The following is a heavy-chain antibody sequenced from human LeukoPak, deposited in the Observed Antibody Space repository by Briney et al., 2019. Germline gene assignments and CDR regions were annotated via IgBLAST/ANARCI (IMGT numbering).Heavy chain of an antibody. D-gene: IGHD3-10*01. CDR2: IYYSGST. Sequence: SETLSLTCTVSGGSISSSSYYWGWIRQPPGKGLEWIGSIYYSGSTNYNPSLKSRVTISVDTSKNQFSLKLSSVTAADTAVYYCARLPRELPYYMDVWGKGTTVTISS. CDR3: ARLPRELPYYMDV. V-gene: IGHV4-39*07. CDR1: GGSISSSSYY. J-gene: IGHJ6*03.